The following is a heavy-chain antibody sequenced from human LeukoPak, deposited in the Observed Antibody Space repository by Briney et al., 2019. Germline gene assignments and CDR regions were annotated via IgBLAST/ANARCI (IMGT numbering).Heavy chain of an antibody. J-gene: IGHJ6*03. CDR3: ARLGEGNTIFGVVITYYMDV. CDR1: GGSFSGYY. CDR2: INHSGST. V-gene: IGHV4-34*01. D-gene: IGHD3-3*01. Sequence: PSETLSLTCAVYGGSFSGYYWSWIRQPPGKGLEWIGEINHSGSTNYNPSLKSRVTISVDTSKNQFSLKLSSVTAADTAVYYCARLGEGNTIFGVVITYYMDVWGKGTTVTVSS.